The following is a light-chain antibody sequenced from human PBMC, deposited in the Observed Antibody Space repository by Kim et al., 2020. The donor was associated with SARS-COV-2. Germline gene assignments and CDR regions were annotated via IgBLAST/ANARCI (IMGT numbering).Light chain of an antibody. J-gene: IGKJ2*01. CDR3: QQYTTSPPAYT. V-gene: IGKV3-20*01. Sequence: PGERATLSCRAIQSISSEFLAWYQRISGQPPRLLIFGASNRAAGIPDRFSGGGSGTDFTLTITRLEPADSAVYYCQQYTTSPPAYTFGQGTKLEI. CDR2: GAS. CDR1: QSISSEF.